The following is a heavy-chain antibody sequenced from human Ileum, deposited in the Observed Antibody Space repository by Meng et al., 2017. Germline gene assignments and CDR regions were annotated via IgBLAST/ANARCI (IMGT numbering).Heavy chain of an antibody. Sequence: QVQLVQSGAEVKKPGASVTVSCKASGYTFTRYSIHWVRQAPGQRLEWMGWINGGNGDRMYSQNFQGRVTFTRDISASIAYLELSSLRSEDTAVYYCARATSSLYGMDVWGQGTTVTVSS. CDR2: INGGNGDR. D-gene: IGHD1-26*01. V-gene: IGHV1-3*01. CDR3: ARATSSLYGMDV. CDR1: GYTFTRYS. J-gene: IGHJ6*02.